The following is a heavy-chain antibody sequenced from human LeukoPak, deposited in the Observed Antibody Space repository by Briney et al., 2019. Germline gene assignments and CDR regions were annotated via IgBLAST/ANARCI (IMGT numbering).Heavy chain of an antibody. CDR1: GSTFDNYA. V-gene: IGHV3-9*03. D-gene: IGHD2-8*02. J-gene: IGHJ3*02. Sequence: GGSLRLSCAASGSTFDNYAMHWVRQAPGKGLEWVSGISWNTGGIGYADSVKGRFTISRDNAKNSLYLQMNSLRAEDMALYYCAKDEFVASAFTGAFDIWGQGTMVTVSS. CDR2: ISWNTGGI. CDR3: AKDEFVASAFTGAFDI.